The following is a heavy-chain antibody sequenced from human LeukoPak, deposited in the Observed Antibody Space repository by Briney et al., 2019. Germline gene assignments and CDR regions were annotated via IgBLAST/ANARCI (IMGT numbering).Heavy chain of an antibody. V-gene: IGHV3-74*01. Sequence: PGGSLRLSCAASGFTFSSYWMLWVRQPPGKGLVWVSRINSDGGSTTYADSVRGRFTISRDNARNTLYLQMNSLRAEDTAVYYCARSPYGGYGDNWGQGTLVTVSS. CDR3: ARSPYGGYGDN. CDR1: GFTFSSYW. CDR2: INSDGGST. J-gene: IGHJ4*02. D-gene: IGHD4-17*01.